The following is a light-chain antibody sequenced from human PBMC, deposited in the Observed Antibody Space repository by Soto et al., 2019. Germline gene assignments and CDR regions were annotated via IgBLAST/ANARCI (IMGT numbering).Light chain of an antibody. Sequence: DIQLTQSPSSLSASVGDRVTIACRASQTISNYLNWYQQKPGKAPILLIHTASTLQSGVPSRFSGSGSGTDFTLTISSLQPEDFATYYCQQSFSSLFTFGPGTKVDIX. J-gene: IGKJ3*01. CDR2: TAS. CDR1: QTISNY. CDR3: QQSFSSLFT. V-gene: IGKV1-39*01.